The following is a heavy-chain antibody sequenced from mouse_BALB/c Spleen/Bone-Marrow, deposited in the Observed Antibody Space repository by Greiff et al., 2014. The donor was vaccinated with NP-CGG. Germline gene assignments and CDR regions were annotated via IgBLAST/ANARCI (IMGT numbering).Heavy chain of an antibody. CDR2: IFPGDNST. Sequence: QVQLQQSGAELVKPGASVKLSCKASGYTFTSYDINWVRQRPEQGLEWIGWIFPGDNSTKYNEKFKGKATLTTDESSSTAYMLLSRLTSEDSAVYFCAHDGLLPGMDYWGQGTSVTVSS. D-gene: IGHD2-3*01. J-gene: IGHJ4*01. CDR1: GYTFTSYD. CDR3: AHDGLLPGMDY. V-gene: IGHV1-85*01.